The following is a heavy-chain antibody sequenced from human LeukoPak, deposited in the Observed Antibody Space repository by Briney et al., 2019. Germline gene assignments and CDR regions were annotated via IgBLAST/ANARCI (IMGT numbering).Heavy chain of an antibody. Sequence: PSETLSLTCTVSGGSISSYYWSWIRQSPGKRLEWIAYIHYTGTTNYNPSLKSRVTISLDASKNQFSLKLSSVTAADTAVYYCSSLLSSGLPKYWGQGALVTVSS. J-gene: IGHJ4*02. CDR3: SSLLSSGLPKY. V-gene: IGHV4-59*08. D-gene: IGHD3-22*01. CDR1: GGSISSYY. CDR2: IHYTGTT.